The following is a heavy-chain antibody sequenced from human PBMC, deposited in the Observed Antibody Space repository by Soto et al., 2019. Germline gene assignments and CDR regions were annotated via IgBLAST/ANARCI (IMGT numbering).Heavy chain of an antibody. J-gene: IGHJ4*02. CDR2: IKQDGSEK. D-gene: IGHD4-17*01. CDR3: ARDVFTVTTFVGTRASDY. CDR1: GFTFSSYA. V-gene: IGHV3-7*01. Sequence: GGSLRLSCAASGFTFSSYAMSWVRQAPGKGLEWVANIKQDGSEKYYVDSVKGRFTISRDNAKNSLYLQMNSLRAEDTAVYYCARDVFTVTTFVGTRASDYWGQGTLVTVSS.